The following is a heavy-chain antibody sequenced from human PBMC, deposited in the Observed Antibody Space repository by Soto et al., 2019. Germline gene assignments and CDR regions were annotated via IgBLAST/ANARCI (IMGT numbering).Heavy chain of an antibody. J-gene: IGHJ5*01. CDR3: ERDFYDSVGYTWFDS. Sequence: SETLSLTCTVSGDTSTSYYWGWIRQAPGKGLEWIGHIHNSGTSTHNPSLNGRVTISIDMSKKQFSLKLTSLTSADTAVYYCERDFYDSVGYTWFDSWSQGTLVTVSS. D-gene: IGHD3-22*01. V-gene: IGHV4-59*01. CDR1: GDTSTSYY. CDR2: IHNSGTS.